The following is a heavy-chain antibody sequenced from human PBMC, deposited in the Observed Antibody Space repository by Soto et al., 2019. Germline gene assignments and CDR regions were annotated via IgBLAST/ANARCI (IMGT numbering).Heavy chain of an antibody. J-gene: IGHJ2*01. CDR2: IIPIFGTA. V-gene: IGHV1-69*01. CDR1: GGTFSSYA. D-gene: IGHD3-10*01. CDR3: ASRRAYGSGYDL. Sequence: QVQLVQSGAEVKKPGSSVKVSCKASGGTFSSYAISWVRQAPGQGLEWMGGIIPIFGTANYAQKFQGRVTITADESTSTAYMELSSLRSADTAVYFCASRRAYGSGYDLWGGGTLVTVSS.